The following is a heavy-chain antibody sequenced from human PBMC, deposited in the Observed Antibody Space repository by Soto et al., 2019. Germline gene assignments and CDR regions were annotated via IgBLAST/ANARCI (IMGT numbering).Heavy chain of an antibody. Sequence: QVQLVQSGAEVKKPEASVKVSCKASGYTFTDYFIHWVRHAPGQVLEWMGWINPNSGGTNYAQKFQGWVTSTRDTSTNTAYMDLSRLTSDDTAMYYCAIGLVVNGYNPEAFDIWCQGTVVTVSS. CDR1: GYTFTDYF. J-gene: IGHJ3*02. CDR3: AIGLVVNGYNPEAFDI. D-gene: IGHD2-2*02. V-gene: IGHV1-2*04. CDR2: INPNSGGT.